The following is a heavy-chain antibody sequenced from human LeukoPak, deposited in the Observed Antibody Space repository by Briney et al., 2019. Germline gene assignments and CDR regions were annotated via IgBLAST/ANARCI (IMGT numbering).Heavy chain of an antibody. V-gene: IGHV1-2*02. CDR1: GYTFTGYY. CDR2: INPNSGGT. CDR3: ARGYYGSGSYYPM. J-gene: IGHJ4*02. Sequence: AASVKVSCKASGYTFTGYYMHWVRQAPGQGLEWMGWINPNSGGTNYAQKFQGRVTMTRDTSISTAYMELSRLRSDDTAVYYCARGYYGSGSYYPMWGQGTLVTVSS. D-gene: IGHD3-10*01.